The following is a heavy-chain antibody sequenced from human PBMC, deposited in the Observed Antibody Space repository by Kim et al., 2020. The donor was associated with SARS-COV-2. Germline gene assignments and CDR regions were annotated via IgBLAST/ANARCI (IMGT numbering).Heavy chain of an antibody. V-gene: IGHV4-31*03. CDR2: IYYSGST. CDR3: ARGIGYYDSSGYYYLHGGRYYFDY. D-gene: IGHD3-22*01. CDR1: GGSISSGGYY. Sequence: SETLSLTCTVSGGSISSGGYYWSWIRQHPGKGLEWIGYIYYSGSTYYNPSLKSRVTISVDTSKNQFSLKLSSVTAADTAVYYCARGIGYYDSSGYYYLHGGRYYFDYWGQEPWSPSPQ. J-gene: IGHJ4*01.